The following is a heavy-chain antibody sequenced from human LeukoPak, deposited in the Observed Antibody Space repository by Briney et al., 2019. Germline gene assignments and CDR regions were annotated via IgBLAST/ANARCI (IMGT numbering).Heavy chain of an antibody. CDR1: GFTVSSNY. J-gene: IGHJ3*02. V-gene: IGHV3-66*01. CDR2: IYSGGST. Sequence: GGSLRLSCAASGFTVSSNYMSWVRQAPGKGLEWVSVIYSGGSTYYADSVRGRFTMSRDDSKNTVYLQLNRLRGEDTAIYYCARSRYLDWGGAFDMWGQGTMVTVSS. CDR3: ARSRYLDWGGAFDM. D-gene: IGHD3-9*01.